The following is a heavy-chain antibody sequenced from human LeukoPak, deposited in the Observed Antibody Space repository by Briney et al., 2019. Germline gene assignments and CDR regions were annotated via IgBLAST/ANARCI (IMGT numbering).Heavy chain of an antibody. CDR1: GGSISSSNW. CDR3: ASSFPRYCGGDCYALEFDY. CDR2: IYYSGST. D-gene: IGHD2-21*01. J-gene: IGHJ4*02. Sequence: SETLSLTCAVSGGSISSSNWWSWVRQPPGKGLEWIGYIYYSGSTNYNPSLKSRVTISVDTSKNQFSLKLSSVTAADTAVYYCASSFPRYCGGDCYALEFDYWGQGTLVTVSS. V-gene: IGHV4-4*02.